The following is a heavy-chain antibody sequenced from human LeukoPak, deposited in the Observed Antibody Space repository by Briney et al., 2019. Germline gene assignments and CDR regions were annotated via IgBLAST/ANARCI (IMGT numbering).Heavy chain of an antibody. CDR1: GGTFSSYA. CDR2: IIPIFGTA. CDR3: ARLYDFWSAYGYYFDY. V-gene: IGHV1-69*13. J-gene: IGHJ4*02. Sequence: ASVKVSCKASGGTFSSYAISWVRQAPGQGLEWMGGIIPIFGTANYAQEFQGRVTITADESTSTAYMELSSLRSEDTAVYYCARLYDFWSAYGYYFDYWGQGTLVTVSS. D-gene: IGHD3-3*01.